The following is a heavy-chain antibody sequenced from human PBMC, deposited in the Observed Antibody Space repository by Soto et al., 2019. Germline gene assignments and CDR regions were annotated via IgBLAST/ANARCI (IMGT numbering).Heavy chain of an antibody. J-gene: IGHJ6*02. D-gene: IGHD6-6*01. CDR3: ARGYSSSSPYYYYGMDV. CDR1: GGSISSSSYY. V-gene: IGHV4-39*01. Sequence: SETLSLTCTVSGGSISSSSYYWGWIRQPPGKVLEWIGSIYYSGSTYYNPSLKSRVTISVDTSKNQFSLKLSSVTAADTAVYYCARGYSSSSPYYYYGMDVWGQGTTVTVSS. CDR2: IYYSGST.